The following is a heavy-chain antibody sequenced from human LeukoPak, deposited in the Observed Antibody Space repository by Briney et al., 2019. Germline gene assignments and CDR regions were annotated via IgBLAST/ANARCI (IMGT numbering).Heavy chain of an antibody. J-gene: IGHJ4*02. Sequence: PGGSLRLSCAASGFTFSGYSMNWVRQAPGKGLEWVSYISSSSNKIYYADSVKGRFITSRDNAKNSLYLQMNSLRDEDTAVYYCARSDLRFLELSDYWGQGTLVTVSS. D-gene: IGHD3-3*01. V-gene: IGHV3-48*02. CDR3: ARSDLRFLELSDY. CDR1: GFTFSGYS. CDR2: ISSSSNKI.